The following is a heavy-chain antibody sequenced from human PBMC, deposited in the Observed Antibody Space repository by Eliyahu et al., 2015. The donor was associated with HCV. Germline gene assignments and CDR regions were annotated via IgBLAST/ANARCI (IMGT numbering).Heavy chain of an antibody. CDR1: GGSFSGXX. V-gene: IGHV4-34*02. J-gene: IGHJ4*02. CDR3: ARAPLYNWRSWYFDS. CDR2: INHSGST. D-gene: IGHD1-20*01. Sequence: QVQLQQWGAGLLKPSETLFLTCAVYGGSFSGXXXSXXRXPPGKGLEWIGEINHSGSTKYNPSLESRVTISVDTSKNQFSLKLSSVTAADTAVYYCARAPLYNWRSWYFDSWGQGTLVPVSS.